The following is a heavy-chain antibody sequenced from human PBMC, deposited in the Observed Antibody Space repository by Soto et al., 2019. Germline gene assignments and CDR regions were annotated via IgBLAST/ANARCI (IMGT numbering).Heavy chain of an antibody. D-gene: IGHD1-26*01. V-gene: IGHV4-30-4*01. J-gene: IGHJ4*02. CDR3: ARLGGIVDTGTWIQ. CDR1: GGSISSGDYY. Sequence: SETLSLTCTVSGGSISSGDYYWSWIRQPPGKGLEWIGYIYYSGSTYYNPSLKSRVTISVDTSKNQFSLKLSSVTAADTAIYYCARLGGIVDTGTWIQWGQGTPVTVSS. CDR2: IYYSGST.